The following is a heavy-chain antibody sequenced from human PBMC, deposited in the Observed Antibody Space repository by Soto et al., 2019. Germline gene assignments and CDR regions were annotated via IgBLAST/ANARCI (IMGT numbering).Heavy chain of an antibody. CDR3: ARVERGITIFGVVIPPFDY. Sequence: GGSLRLSCEASKFIFSSYGMHWVRQAPGKGLEWVAVIRSDGSHKYYADSVKGRFTISRDNSKNTLYLQMNSLRAEDTAVYYCARVERGITIFGVVIPPFDYWGQGTLVTVS. D-gene: IGHD3-3*01. J-gene: IGHJ4*02. CDR2: IRSDGSHK. V-gene: IGHV3-33*01. CDR1: KFIFSSYG.